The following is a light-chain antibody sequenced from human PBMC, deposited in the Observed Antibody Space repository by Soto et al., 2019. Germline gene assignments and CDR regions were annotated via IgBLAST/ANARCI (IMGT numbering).Light chain of an antibody. J-gene: IGKJ1*01. Sequence: EIVMTQSPASLSVSPGERVTLSCTASQSVSRYLAWYQQIPGQAPRLLIHGASTWAIGVPDRFSGSGSGTEFTLTISTLQSEDSAIYYCHQYKNWPWTFGQGTKVEI. CDR2: GAS. CDR3: HQYKNWPWT. CDR1: QSVSRY. V-gene: IGKV3-15*01.